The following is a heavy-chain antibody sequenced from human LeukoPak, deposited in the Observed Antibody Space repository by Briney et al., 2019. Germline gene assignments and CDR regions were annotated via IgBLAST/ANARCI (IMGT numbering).Heavy chain of an antibody. Sequence: GGALRLSCADSGFTFSSYAMSWARQAPGKGLEWVSAISGSGGSTYYADSVKGRFTISRDNSKNTLYLQMNSLRAEDTAVYYCAKNGDYFARLIWDIWGQGTMVTVSS. V-gene: IGHV3-23*01. CDR3: AKNGDYFARLIWDI. CDR1: GFTFSSYA. J-gene: IGHJ3*02. D-gene: IGHD4-17*01. CDR2: ISGSGGST.